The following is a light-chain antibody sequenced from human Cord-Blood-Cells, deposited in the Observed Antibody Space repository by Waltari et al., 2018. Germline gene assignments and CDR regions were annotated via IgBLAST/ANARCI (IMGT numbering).Light chain of an antibody. V-gene: IGLV3-19*01. Sequence: SSELTQDPAVSVALGQTVRITCQGDSLRSYYASWYQQKPGQAPVLVIYGKNNRPSGIPDRFSSSSSGNTASLTITGAQAEDEADYYCNSRDSSGNHLVVGGGTKLTVL. CDR3: NSRDSSGNHLV. CDR1: SLRSYY. J-gene: IGLJ3*02. CDR2: GKN.